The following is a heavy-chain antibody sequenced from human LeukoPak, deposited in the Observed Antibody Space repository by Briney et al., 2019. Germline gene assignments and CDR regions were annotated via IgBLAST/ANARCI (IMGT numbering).Heavy chain of an antibody. V-gene: IGHV1-69*13. CDR3: ARDYGVRGVIHYYGMDV. CDR1: GGTFSSYA. D-gene: IGHD3-10*01. Sequence: ASVTVSCKASGGTFSSYAISWVRQAPGQGLEWMGGIIPIFGTANYAQKFQGRVTITADESTSTAYMELSSLRSEDTAVYYCARDYGVRGVIHYYGMDVWGQGTTVTVSS. J-gene: IGHJ6*02. CDR2: IIPIFGTA.